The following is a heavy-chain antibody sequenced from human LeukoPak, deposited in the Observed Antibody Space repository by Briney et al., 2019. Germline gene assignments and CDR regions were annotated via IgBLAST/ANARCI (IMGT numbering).Heavy chain of an antibody. Sequence: ASVKVSCKASGYTFTGHYMYWVRQAPGQGLEWMGRINPNSGGTNYAVNFQGRVTMTRDTSISTAYMELSRLRSDDTAINYRAREEDSSGYYPFDYWGQGTLVTVSS. CDR1: GYTFTGHY. CDR3: AREEDSSGYYPFDY. J-gene: IGHJ4*02. V-gene: IGHV1-2*06. CDR2: INPNSGGT. D-gene: IGHD3-22*01.